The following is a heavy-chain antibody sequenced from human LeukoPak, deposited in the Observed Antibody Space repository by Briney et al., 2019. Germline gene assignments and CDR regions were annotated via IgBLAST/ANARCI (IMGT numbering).Heavy chain of an antibody. D-gene: IGHD2-2*01. V-gene: IGHV1-2*02. CDR2: INPNSGGT. J-gene: IGHJ1*01. Sequence: ASVKVSCKASGYTFTGYYMHWVRQAPGQGLERMGWINPNSGGTNYAQKFQGRVTMTRDTSISTAYMELSRLRSDDTAVYYCARGYAGKSFKYFQHWGQGTLVTVSS. CDR1: GYTFTGYY. CDR3: ARGYAGKSFKYFQH.